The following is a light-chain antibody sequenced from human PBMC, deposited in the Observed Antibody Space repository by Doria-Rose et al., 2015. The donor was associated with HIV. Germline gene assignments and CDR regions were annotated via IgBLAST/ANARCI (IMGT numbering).Light chain of an antibody. Sequence: TQSPGTLSLSPGERATLSCRASQSFSSTYLAWYQQKPGQAPSLLIYDGSTRATDIPDRFSASGSGTGSTLTINRLEPEDFALYYCHQYGTSWTFGQGTKVEI. CDR2: DGS. CDR3: HQYGTSWT. V-gene: IGKV3-20*01. J-gene: IGKJ1*01. CDR1: QSFSSTY.